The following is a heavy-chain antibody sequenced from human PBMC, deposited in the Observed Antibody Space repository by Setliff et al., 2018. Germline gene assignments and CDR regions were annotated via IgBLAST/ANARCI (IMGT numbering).Heavy chain of an antibody. J-gene: IGHJ4*02. CDR2: INHSGST. Sequence: LSLTCAVYGGSFSGYYWSWIRQPPGKGLEWIGEINHSGSTNYNPSLKSRVTISVDTSKNQFSLRVNSVTAADTAVYYCARGPCSSTSCYAAYWGQGTLVTVSS. CDR1: GGSFSGYY. CDR3: ARGPCSSTSCYAAY. D-gene: IGHD2-2*01. V-gene: IGHV4-34*01.